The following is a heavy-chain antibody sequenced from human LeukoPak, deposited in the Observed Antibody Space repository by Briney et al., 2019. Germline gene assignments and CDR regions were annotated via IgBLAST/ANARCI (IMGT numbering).Heavy chain of an antibody. D-gene: IGHD3-3*01. Sequence: GGSLRLSCAASGFTFSSYGMHWVRQAPGKGLEWVAFIRYDGSNYYYADSVKGRFTISRGNSKNTLYLQMNSLRAEDTAVYYCARSGYSPYDAFDIWGQGTVVTVSS. V-gene: IGHV3-30*02. CDR2: IRYDGSNY. J-gene: IGHJ3*02. CDR3: ARSGYSPYDAFDI. CDR1: GFTFSSYG.